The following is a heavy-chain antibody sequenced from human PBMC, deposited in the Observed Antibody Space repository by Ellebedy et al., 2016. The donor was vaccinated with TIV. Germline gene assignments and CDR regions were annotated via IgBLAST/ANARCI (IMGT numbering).Heavy chain of an antibody. D-gene: IGHD6-13*01. CDR2: INHSGST. J-gene: IGHJ5*02. CDR3: ARGVAAAGADPPLNNWFDP. V-gene: IGHV4-34*01. Sequence: MPSETLSLTCAVYGGSFSGYYWSWIRQPPGKGLEWIGEINHSGSTNYNPSLKSLFTISVDTSTNQFPLKLSSVTAPDTAVYYCARGVAAAGADPPLNNWFDPWGQGTLVTVSS. CDR1: GGSFSGYY.